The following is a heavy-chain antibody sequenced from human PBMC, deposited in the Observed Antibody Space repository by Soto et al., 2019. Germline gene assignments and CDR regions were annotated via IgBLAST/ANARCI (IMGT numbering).Heavy chain of an antibody. CDR2: IIPIFGTE. V-gene: IGHV1-69*05. CDR1: GGTFSSYA. CDR3: ARASDKRGYSYGRFDP. Sequence: SVKVSCKASGGTFSSYAISWVRQAPGQGLEWMGGIIPIFGTENYAQKFQGRVTITTDESTSTDYMELSSLRSEDTVVYYCARASDKRGYSYGRFDPWGQGTLVTVSS. J-gene: IGHJ5*02. D-gene: IGHD5-18*01.